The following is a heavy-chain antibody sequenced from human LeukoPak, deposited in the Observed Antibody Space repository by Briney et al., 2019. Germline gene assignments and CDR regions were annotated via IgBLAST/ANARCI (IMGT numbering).Heavy chain of an antibody. D-gene: IGHD3-10*01. J-gene: IGHJ4*02. CDR2: MNPDSGNT. CDR3: ARGRTMLRGVIRSPDF. Sequence: ASVKVSCKASGYTFTSYDINWVRQATGQGLEWMGWMNPDSGNTGYAQMFQGRLTMTWNTSISTAYMELSSLRSEDTAVYYCARGRTMLRGVIRSPDFWGQGTLVTVSS. CDR1: GYTFTSYD. V-gene: IGHV1-8*01.